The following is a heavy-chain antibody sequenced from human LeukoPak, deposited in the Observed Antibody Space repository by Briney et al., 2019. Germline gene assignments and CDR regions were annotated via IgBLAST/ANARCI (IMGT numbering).Heavy chain of an antibody. CDR3: ARGYGDPPSFDY. D-gene: IGHD4-17*01. CDR2: TSRSSSTI. CDR1: GFTFSSYS. J-gene: IGHJ4*02. V-gene: IGHV3-48*02. Sequence: GGSLRLSCAASGFTFSSYSMNWVRQAPGKGLEWVSYTSRSSSTIHYGDSVKGRFTISRDNAKNSLYLQMNSLREEDTAIYYCARGYGDPPSFDYWGQGTQVTVSS.